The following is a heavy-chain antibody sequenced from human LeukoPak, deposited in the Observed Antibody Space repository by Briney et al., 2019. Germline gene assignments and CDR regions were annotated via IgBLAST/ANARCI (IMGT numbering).Heavy chain of an antibody. CDR1: GFTFSSYS. D-gene: IGHD3-9*01. CDR2: ISSSSSYI. J-gene: IGHJ4*02. V-gene: IGHV3-21*01. Sequence: GGSLSLSCAASGFTFSSYSMNWVRQAPGKGLEWVSSISSSSSYIYYADSVKGRFTISRDNAKNSLYLQMNSLRAEDTAVYYCARDDWYSGPFDYWGQGTLVTVSS. CDR3: ARDDWYSGPFDY.